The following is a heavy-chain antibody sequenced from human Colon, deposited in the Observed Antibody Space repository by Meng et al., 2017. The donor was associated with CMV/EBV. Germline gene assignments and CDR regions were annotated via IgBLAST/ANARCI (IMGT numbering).Heavy chain of an antibody. J-gene: IGHJ4*02. Sequence: GGSLRLSCAASGFPFSIYWMNWVRQAPGKGLEWVANINRDGSEKNYVDSVKGRFTVSRDNVKNSLYLQMNSLRVEDMAVYYCAKGQGIIYDWGQGTLVTVSS. D-gene: IGHD5/OR15-5a*01. CDR1: GFPFSIYW. CDR3: AKGQGIIYD. V-gene: IGHV3-7*01. CDR2: INRDGSEK.